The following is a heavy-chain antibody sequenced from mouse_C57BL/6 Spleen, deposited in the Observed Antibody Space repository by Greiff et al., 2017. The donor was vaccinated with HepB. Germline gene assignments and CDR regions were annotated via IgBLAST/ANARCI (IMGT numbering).Heavy chain of an antibody. CDR1: GYSITSGYY. Sequence: EVKLMESGPGLVKPSQSLSLTCSVPGYSITSGYYWNWIRQFPGNKLEWMGYISYDGSNNYNPSLKNRISITRDTSKNKFCLKLNSVTIEDTATYYCARDDYDLFAYWGQGTLVTVSA. CDR3: ARDDYDLFAY. D-gene: IGHD2-4*01. V-gene: IGHV3-6*01. CDR2: ISYDGSN. J-gene: IGHJ3*01.